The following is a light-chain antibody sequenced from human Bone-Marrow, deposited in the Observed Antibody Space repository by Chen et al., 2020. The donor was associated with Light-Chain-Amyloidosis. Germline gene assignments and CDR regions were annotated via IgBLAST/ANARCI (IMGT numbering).Light chain of an antibody. V-gene: IGKV2-28*01. CDR2: LGS. J-gene: IGKJ1*01. CDR3: MKAIQTPRT. CDR1: QSLLHSNGYSY. Sequence: EIVMTQSPLSLPVTPGEPASISCRSSQSLLHSNGYSYLDWYLQTRGQSPQLLIYLGSNRASGVPDKFSGSGSGTDFTLKISRVEAEDVGVNYYMKAIQTPRTFDQGAKVEIK.